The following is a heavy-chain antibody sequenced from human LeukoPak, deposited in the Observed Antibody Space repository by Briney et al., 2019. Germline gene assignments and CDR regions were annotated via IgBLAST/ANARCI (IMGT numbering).Heavy chain of an antibody. Sequence: ASVKVSCKASGYTFTSYDINWVRQATGQGLEWMGWMNPNSGNTGYAQKFQGRVTMTRNTAISTAYMELSSLRSEDTAVYYCAREWRITIFGVVGDAFDIWGQGTMVTVSS. CDR3: AREWRITIFGVVGDAFDI. CDR2: MNPNSGNT. CDR1: GYTFTSYD. J-gene: IGHJ3*02. D-gene: IGHD3-3*01. V-gene: IGHV1-8*01.